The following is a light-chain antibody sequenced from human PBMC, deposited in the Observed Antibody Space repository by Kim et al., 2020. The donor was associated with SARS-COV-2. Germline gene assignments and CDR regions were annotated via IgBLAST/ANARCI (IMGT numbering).Light chain of an antibody. J-gene: IGKJ5*01. Sequence: SVSPRERVTLSCRASQSVNSNLAWHQQKPGQAPRLLIYGASTRATGVPARFSGSGSGTEFTLTISSLQSEDFAVYYCQQYNNLITFGQGTRLEIK. CDR1: QSVNSN. CDR2: GAS. CDR3: QQYNNLIT. V-gene: IGKV3-15*01.